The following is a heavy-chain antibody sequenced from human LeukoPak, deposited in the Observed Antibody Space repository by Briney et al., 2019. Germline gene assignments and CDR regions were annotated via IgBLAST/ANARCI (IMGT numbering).Heavy chain of an antibody. CDR2: INHSGST. CDR3: ARDRGINAFDI. D-gene: IGHD3-10*01. J-gene: IGHJ3*02. Sequence: SETLSLTCAVYGGSFSGYYWSWIRQPPGKGLEWIGEINHSGSTNYNPSLKSRVTISVDTSKNQFSLKLSSVTAADTAVYYCARDRGINAFDIWGQGTMVTVSS. V-gene: IGHV4-34*01. CDR1: GGSFSGYY.